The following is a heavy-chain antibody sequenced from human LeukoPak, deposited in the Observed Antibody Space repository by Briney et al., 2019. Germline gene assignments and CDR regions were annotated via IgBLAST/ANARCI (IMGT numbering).Heavy chain of an antibody. J-gene: IGHJ4*02. D-gene: IGHD6-19*01. V-gene: IGHV4-59*01. CDR2: IYYSGST. Sequence: SETLSLTCTVSGGSISSYYWSWIRQPPGKGLEWIGYIYYSGSTNYNPSLKSRVTISVDTSKNQFSLKLSSVTAADTAVYYCARARPPSDWHDYWGQGTLVTVSS. CDR3: ARARPPSDWHDY. CDR1: GGSISSYY.